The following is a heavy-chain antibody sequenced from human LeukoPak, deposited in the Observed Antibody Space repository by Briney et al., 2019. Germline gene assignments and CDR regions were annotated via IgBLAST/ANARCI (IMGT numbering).Heavy chain of an antibody. J-gene: IGHJ3*02. V-gene: IGHV4-31*03. D-gene: IGHD1-1*01. CDR1: VGSITSGTYY. Sequence: NPSETLSLTRTVSVGSITSGTYYWTWIRHHPRYGMEWIGYIYSSGATQYHPSLRSRVTMSVDTSKSHFSLKLSSVTAADMAVYFCARSRGTIYRADVFDIWGQGTMVTVSS. CDR3: ARSRGTIYRADVFDI. CDR2: IYSSGAT.